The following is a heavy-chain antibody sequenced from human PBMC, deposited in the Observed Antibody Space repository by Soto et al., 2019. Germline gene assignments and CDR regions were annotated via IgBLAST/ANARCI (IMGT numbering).Heavy chain of an antibody. CDR1: GFTSSSYA. CDR3: ARDQETVAGTTDAFDI. J-gene: IGHJ3*02. Sequence: PGGSLRLSCAASGFTSSSYAMHWVLQAPCKGLEWVAVISYDGSNKYYADSVKGRFTISRDNSKNTLYLQMNSLRAEDTAVYYCARDQETVAGTTDAFDIWGQGTMVTVSS. CDR2: ISYDGSNK. D-gene: IGHD6-19*01. V-gene: IGHV3-30-3*01.